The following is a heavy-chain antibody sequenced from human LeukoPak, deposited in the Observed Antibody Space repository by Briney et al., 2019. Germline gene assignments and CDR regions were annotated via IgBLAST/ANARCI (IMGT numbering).Heavy chain of an antibody. Sequence: SETLSLTCTVSGGSISSYYWSWIRQPPGKGLEWIGYIYYSGSTNYNPSLKSRVTISVDTSKNQFSLKLSSVTAADTAVYYCATHSSSSALLYNYWGQGTLVTVSS. CDR1: GGSISSYY. CDR2: IYYSGST. CDR3: ATHSSSSALLYNY. J-gene: IGHJ4*02. D-gene: IGHD6-6*01. V-gene: IGHV4-59*01.